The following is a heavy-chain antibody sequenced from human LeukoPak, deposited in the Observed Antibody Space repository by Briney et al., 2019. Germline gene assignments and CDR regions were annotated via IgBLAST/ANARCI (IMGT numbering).Heavy chain of an antibody. J-gene: IGHJ4*02. CDR2: ISSRGKTT. CDR1: GFTFSDYC. D-gene: IGHD5-24*01. Sequence: GGSLRLSCAASGFTFSDYCMTWIRQSPGKGLEWLSYISSRGKTTHYTDSVKGRFSVYRDNNNNTLYLQMNNLRVEDSAVYFCARGRDGYKYWGQGALVTVSS. CDR3: ARGRDGYKY. V-gene: IGHV3-11*01.